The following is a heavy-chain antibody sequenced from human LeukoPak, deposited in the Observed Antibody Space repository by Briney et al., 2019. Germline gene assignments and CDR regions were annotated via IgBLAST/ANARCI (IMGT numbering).Heavy chain of an antibody. D-gene: IGHD2-2*01. CDR3: ARDSPADTIVVVPAAI. Sequence: SVKLSCTASGGTFSSYAISWVRQAHGQGLGWMGGIIPIVGTANYAQKFQGSVTITPDESTNTAYMELSSLRSEDTAVYYCARDSPADTIVVVPAAIWGQGTMVTVSS. J-gene: IGHJ3*02. CDR1: GGTFSSYA. CDR2: IIPIVGTA. V-gene: IGHV1-69*13.